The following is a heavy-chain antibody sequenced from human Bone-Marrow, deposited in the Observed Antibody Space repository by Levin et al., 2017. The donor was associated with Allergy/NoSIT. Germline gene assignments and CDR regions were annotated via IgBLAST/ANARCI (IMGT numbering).Heavy chain of an antibody. D-gene: IGHD6-19*01. V-gene: IGHV4-61*01. Sequence: SETLSLTCSVSGGSVSSGSYYWTWIRQLPGKGLEWIGHVHSSGSTNYNPSLKSRLTISLDTSENQFSLTLSSVTAAATAVYYCATGTGWLEDNWGQGTLVTVSS. CDR2: VHSSGST. J-gene: IGHJ4*02. CDR1: GGSVSSGSYY. CDR3: ATGTGWLEDN.